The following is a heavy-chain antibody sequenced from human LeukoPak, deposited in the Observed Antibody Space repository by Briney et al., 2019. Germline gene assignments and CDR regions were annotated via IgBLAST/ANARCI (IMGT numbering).Heavy chain of an antibody. CDR3: ARDQQLAIDY. CDR2: ISYDGSNK. V-gene: IGHV3-30*04. D-gene: IGHD6-13*01. CDR1: GFTFSSYA. J-gene: IGHJ4*02. Sequence: PGRSLRLSCAASGFTFSSYAMHWVRQAPGKGLEWVAVISYDGSNKYYADSVKGRFTISRDNPKNTLYLQMNSLRAEDTAVYYCARDQQLAIDYWGQGTLVTVSS.